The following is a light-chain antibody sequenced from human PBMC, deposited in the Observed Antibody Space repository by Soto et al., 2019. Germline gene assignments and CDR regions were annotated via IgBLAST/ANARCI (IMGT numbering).Light chain of an antibody. J-gene: IGLJ1*01. Sequence: QSVLTQPPSASGTPGQRVTISCSGSSSNIGSNTVNWYQQLPGTAPKLLIYSNNQRPSGVPDRFSGSKSGTSAPLAISGLQSEDEDDYYCAAWDDSLHGYVFGTGTKLTVL. CDR1: SSNIGSNT. CDR3: AAWDDSLHGYV. V-gene: IGLV1-44*01. CDR2: SNN.